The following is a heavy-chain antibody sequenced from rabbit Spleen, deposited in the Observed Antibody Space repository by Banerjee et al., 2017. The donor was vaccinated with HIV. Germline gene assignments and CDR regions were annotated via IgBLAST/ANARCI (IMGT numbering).Heavy chain of an antibody. J-gene: IGHJ4*01. CDR1: GFDFSSYY. D-gene: IGHD1-1*01. CDR2: IDPIFGST. CDR3: ARDPAYANSVYNIPNL. Sequence: QLVESGGGLVQPGGSLKLSCKASGFDFSSYYMSWVRQAPGKGLEWIGYIDPIFGSTYYASWVNGRFTISSHNAQNTLYLQLNSLTAADTATYFCARDPAYANSVYNIPNLWGPGTLVTVS. V-gene: IGHV1S7*01.